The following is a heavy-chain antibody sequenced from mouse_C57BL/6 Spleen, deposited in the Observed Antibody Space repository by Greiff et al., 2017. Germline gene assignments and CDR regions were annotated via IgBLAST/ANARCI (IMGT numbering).Heavy chain of an antibody. CDR3: ARYYYGHYYAMDY. J-gene: IGHJ4*01. D-gene: IGHD1-1*01. Sequence: EVQVVESEGGLVQPGSSMKLSCTASGFTFSDYYMAWVRQVPEKGLEWVANINYDGSSTYYLDSLKSRFIISRDNAKNILYLQMSSLKSEDTATYYCARYYYGHYYAMDYWGQGTSVTVSS. CDR1: GFTFSDYY. CDR2: INYDGSST. V-gene: IGHV5-16*01.